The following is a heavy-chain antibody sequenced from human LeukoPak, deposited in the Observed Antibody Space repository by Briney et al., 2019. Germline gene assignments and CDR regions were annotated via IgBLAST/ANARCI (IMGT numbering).Heavy chain of an antibody. CDR3: ARGCSSSWTTYYFDY. J-gene: IGHJ4*02. CDR1: GGSISSSSYY. Sequence: SETLSLTCTVSGGSISSSSYYWGWIRQPPGKGLEWIGSIYYSGSTNYNPSLKSRVTISVDTSKNQFSLKLSSVTAADTAVYYCARGCSSSWTTYYFDYWGQGTLVTVSS. D-gene: IGHD6-13*01. CDR2: IYYSGST. V-gene: IGHV4-39*07.